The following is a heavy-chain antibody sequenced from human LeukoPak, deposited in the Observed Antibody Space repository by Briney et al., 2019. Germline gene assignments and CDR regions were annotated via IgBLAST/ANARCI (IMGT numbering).Heavy chain of an antibody. CDR1: GGTFSSYA. Sequence: SVKVSCKASGGTFSSYAISWVRQAPGQGLEWMGRIIPIFGTANYAQKLQGRVTMTTDTSTSTAYMELRSLRSDDTAVYYCARNSAIVVNDYWGQGTLVTVSS. V-gene: IGHV1-69*05. CDR3: ARNSAIVVNDY. CDR2: IIPIFGTA. J-gene: IGHJ4*02. D-gene: IGHD1-26*01.